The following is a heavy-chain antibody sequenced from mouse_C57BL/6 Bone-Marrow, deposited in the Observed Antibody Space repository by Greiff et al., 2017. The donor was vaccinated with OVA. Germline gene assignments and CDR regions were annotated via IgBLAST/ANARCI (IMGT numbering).Heavy chain of an antibody. Sequence: EVQVVESGGGLVKPGGSLKLSCAASGFTFSDYGMHWVRQAPEKGLEWVAYISSGSSTIYYADTVKGRFTISRDNAKNTLFLQLTSLRSEDTAMYYCARNGLYSNYSFDYWGQGTLVTVSA. J-gene: IGHJ3*01. CDR2: ISSGSSTI. CDR3: ARNGLYSNYSFDY. D-gene: IGHD2-5*01. V-gene: IGHV5-17*01. CDR1: GFTFSDYG.